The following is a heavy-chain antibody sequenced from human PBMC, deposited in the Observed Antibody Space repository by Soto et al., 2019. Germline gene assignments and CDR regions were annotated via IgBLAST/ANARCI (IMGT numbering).Heavy chain of an antibody. D-gene: IGHD5-18*01. J-gene: IGHJ6*02. CDR1: GGTFSSYA. Sequence: QVQLVQSGAEVKKPGSSVKVSCKASGGTFSSYAISWVRQAPGQGLEWMGGIIPIFGTATYAQKFQGRVTIPADESTSTANMELSSLRSEDTAVYYCARVGGKGYSNGYYYYYGMDVWGQGTTVTVSS. CDR2: IIPIFGTA. CDR3: ARVGGKGYSNGYYYYYGMDV. V-gene: IGHV1-69*12.